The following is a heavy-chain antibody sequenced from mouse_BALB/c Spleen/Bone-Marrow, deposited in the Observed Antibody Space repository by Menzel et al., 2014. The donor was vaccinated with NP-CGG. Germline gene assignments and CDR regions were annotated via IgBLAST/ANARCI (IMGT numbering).Heavy chain of an antibody. CDR3: ARGYDYSSWFAY. D-gene: IGHD2-4*01. CDR2: INVNGDTT. J-gene: IGHJ3*01. CDR1: GFTFSNYG. Sequence: EVHLVESGGGLVQPGGSLKLSCAASGFTFSNYGMSRVRQTPDKRLEMIATINVNGDTTYHPDSVKGRFTISRDNVKNTLYLQMSSLKSEDTAMYYCARGYDYSSWFAYWGQGTLVTVSA. V-gene: IGHV5-6-3*01.